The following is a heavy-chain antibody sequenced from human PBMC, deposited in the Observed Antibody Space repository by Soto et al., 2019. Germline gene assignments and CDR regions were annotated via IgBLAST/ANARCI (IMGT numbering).Heavy chain of an antibody. V-gene: IGHV3-30-3*01. D-gene: IGHD2-2*01. J-gene: IGHJ4*02. Sequence: QVQLVESGGGVVQPGGSLRLSCAASGFTFNNYAVHWVRQAPGKWLEWVAIISYDGSNKYYADSVKGRFTISRDNSKNTLYLQMNSLRAEDTAVYYCASQLLTIGSFDYWGQGTLVTVYS. CDR1: GFTFNNYA. CDR3: ASQLLTIGSFDY. CDR2: ISYDGSNK.